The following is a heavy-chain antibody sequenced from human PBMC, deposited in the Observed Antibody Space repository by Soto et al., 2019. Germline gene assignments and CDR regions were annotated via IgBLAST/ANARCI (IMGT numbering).Heavy chain of an antibody. V-gene: IGHV2-5*02. CDR3: AHGHIYGTILAFDS. CDR1: GFSLSSSGVG. D-gene: IGHD1-7*01. J-gene: IGHJ4*02. CDR2: IYWDDDT. Sequence: SGPTLVNPTQTLTLTCTFSGFSLSSSGVGVGWIRQPPGKALEWLALIYWDDDTRYSPSLKSRLTITRDTSKNQVVLTMTNLDPVDTATYYCAHGHIYGTILAFDSWGQGTLVTVSS.